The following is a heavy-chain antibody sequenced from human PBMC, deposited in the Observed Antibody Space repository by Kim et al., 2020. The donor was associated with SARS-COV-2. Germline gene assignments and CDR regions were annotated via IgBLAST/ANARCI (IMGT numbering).Heavy chain of an antibody. V-gene: IGHV5-51*01. J-gene: IGHJ4*02. CDR3: ERRDYNSGWFFDF. Sequence: YSPAFDGQVTMSADKSINTAYLKWSSLKASDTAMYYCERRDYNSGWFFDFWGQGTLVTVSS. D-gene: IGHD6-19*01.